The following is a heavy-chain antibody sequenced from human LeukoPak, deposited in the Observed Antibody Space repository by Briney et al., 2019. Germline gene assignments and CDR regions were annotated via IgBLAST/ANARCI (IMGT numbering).Heavy chain of an antibody. J-gene: IGHJ5*02. CDR1: GDSISSGSYY. V-gene: IGHV4-61*02. CDR2: IYTSGTT. Sequence: SETLSLTCTVSGDSISSGSYYWSWIRQPAGKGLEWIGRIYTSGTTNYNPSLKGRVTISVDTSKNQFSLNLSSVTAADTAVYYCARNKYDILTGYFRRNNWFDPWGQGTLVTVSS. CDR3: ARNKYDILTGYFRRNNWFDP. D-gene: IGHD3-9*01.